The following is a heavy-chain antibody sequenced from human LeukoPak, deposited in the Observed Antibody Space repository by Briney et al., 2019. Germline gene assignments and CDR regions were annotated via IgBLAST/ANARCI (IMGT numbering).Heavy chain of an antibody. CDR2: IKQDGSEK. V-gene: IGHV3-7*01. J-gene: IGHJ4*02. Sequence: GGSLRLSCEASGFTFNSYWMSWVRQAPGKGLEWVANIKQDGSEKYYVDSVKGRFTISRDNAKNSVYLQMSSLRAEDTAVYYCARDHEYGGNVFCDYWGQGTLVTVSS. D-gene: IGHD4-23*01. CDR1: GFTFNSYW. CDR3: ARDHEYGGNVFCDY.